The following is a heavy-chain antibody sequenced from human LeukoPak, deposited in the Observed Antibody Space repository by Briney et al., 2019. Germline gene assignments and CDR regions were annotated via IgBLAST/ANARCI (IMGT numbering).Heavy chain of an antibody. CDR3: ARVEVRGVIQWFDP. CDR1: GYTLTGYY. D-gene: IGHD3-10*01. CDR2: INPNSGGT. Sequence: ASVKVSCKASGYTLTGYYMHWVRQAPGQGLEWMGWINPNSGGTNYAQKFQGRVTMTRDTSISTAYMELSRLRSDDTAVYYCARVEVRGVIQWFDPWGQGTLVTVSS. J-gene: IGHJ5*02. V-gene: IGHV1-2*02.